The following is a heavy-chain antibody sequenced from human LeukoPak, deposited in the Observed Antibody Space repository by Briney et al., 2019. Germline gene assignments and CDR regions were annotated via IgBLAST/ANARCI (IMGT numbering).Heavy chain of an antibody. CDR2: INPNSGGT. CDR1: GYTFTGYY. D-gene: IGHD3-22*01. CDR3: ARGDYYDSSGYYPYYFDY. J-gene: IGHJ4*02. V-gene: IGHV1-2*04. Sequence: GASVKVSCKASGYTFTGYYMHWVRQAPGQGLEWMGWINPNSGGTNYAQKFQGWVTMTRDTSISTAYMELSRLRSDDTAVYYCARGDYYDSSGYYPYYFDYWGQGTLVTVSS.